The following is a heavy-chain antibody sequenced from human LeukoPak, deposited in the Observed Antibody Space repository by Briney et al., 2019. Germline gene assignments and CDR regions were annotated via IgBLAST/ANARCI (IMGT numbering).Heavy chain of an antibody. CDR2: IFYDGTT. Sequence: SETLSLTCSVSGGSLRSSYNYWAWIRQPPGRGLEWIGSIFYDGTTFYSPSLKTRVNMSVDTSMNQVSLRLNSVTAADTAIYYCAIHTLVTSISTYNWFDPWGQGTLVTVSA. J-gene: IGHJ5*02. CDR3: AIHTLVTSISTYNWFDP. D-gene: IGHD2-21*02. V-gene: IGHV4-39*01. CDR1: GGSLRSSYNY.